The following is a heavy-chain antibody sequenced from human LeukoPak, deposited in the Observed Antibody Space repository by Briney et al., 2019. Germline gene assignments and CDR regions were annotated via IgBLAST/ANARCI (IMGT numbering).Heavy chain of an antibody. D-gene: IGHD1-7*01. Sequence: GGSLRPSCAASGFTFTSYWMTWVRLAPGKGLEWVANINQDGGEKYYVDSVKGRFTISRDNAKNSLYLQMNSLRAEDTAIYYCAREDDWNYEDYWGQGTLVTVSS. CDR1: GFTFTSYW. V-gene: IGHV3-7*01. CDR2: INQDGGEK. CDR3: AREDDWNYEDY. J-gene: IGHJ4*02.